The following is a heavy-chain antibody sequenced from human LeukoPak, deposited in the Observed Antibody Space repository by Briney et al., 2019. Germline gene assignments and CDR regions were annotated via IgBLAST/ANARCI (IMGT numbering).Heavy chain of an antibody. J-gene: IGHJ6*02. CDR3: ARVYCSGGSCYLYYYYYGMDV. CDR2: ISAYNGNT. CDR1: GYTFTSYG. Sequence: EASVKVSCKASGYTFTSYGISWVRQAPGQGLEWMGWISAYNGNTNYAQKLQGRVTMTTDTSTSTAYMELRSLRSDDTAVYYCARVYCSGGSCYLYYYYYGMDVWGQGTTVTVSS. V-gene: IGHV1-18*01. D-gene: IGHD2-15*01.